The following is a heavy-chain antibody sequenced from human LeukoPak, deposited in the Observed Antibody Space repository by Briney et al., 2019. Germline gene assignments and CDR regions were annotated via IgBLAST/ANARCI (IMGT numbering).Heavy chain of an antibody. V-gene: IGHV3-30*04. J-gene: IGHJ6*02. CDR2: ISYDGSNK. D-gene: IGHD1-1*01. CDR3: ARDTWNPNYYYYGMDV. CDR1: GFTFSSCA. Sequence: GGSLRLSCAASGFTFSSCAMHWVRQAPGKGLEWVAVISYDGSNKYYADSVKGRFTISRDNSKNTLYLQMNSLRAEDTAVYYCARDTWNPNYYYYGMDVWGQGTTVTVSS.